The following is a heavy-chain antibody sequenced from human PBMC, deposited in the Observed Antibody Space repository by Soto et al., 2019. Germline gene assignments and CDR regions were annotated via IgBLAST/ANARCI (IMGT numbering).Heavy chain of an antibody. CDR2: INSDGSST. Sequence: EVQLVESGGGLVQPGGSLGLSCAASGFTFSSYWMHWVRQAPGKGLVWVSRINSDGSSTSYADSVKGRFTISRDNAKNPQYLQMNSLRAEDTAVYYCARDAIVLMVYATFDYWGQGTLVTVSS. D-gene: IGHD2-8*01. J-gene: IGHJ4*02. V-gene: IGHV3-74*01. CDR3: ARDAIVLMVYATFDY. CDR1: GFTFSSYW.